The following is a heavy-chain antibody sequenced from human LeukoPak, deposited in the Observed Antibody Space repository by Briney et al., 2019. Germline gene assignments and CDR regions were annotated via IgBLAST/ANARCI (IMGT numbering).Heavy chain of an antibody. CDR3: ARSDDYGDYLVDAFDI. J-gene: IGHJ3*02. CDR1: GFPVSSNY. V-gene: IGHV3-66*02. Sequence: GGSLRLSCAASGFPVSSNYMSWVRQAPGKGLEWVSAIYSGGSTYYPDSVKGRFTISRDNSKNTLYLQMNSLRAEDTAVYYCARSDDYGDYLVDAFDIWGQGTMVTVSS. D-gene: IGHD4-17*01. CDR2: IYSGGST.